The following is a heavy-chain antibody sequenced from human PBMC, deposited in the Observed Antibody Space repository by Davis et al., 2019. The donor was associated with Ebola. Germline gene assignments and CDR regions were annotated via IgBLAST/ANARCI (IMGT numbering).Heavy chain of an antibody. Sequence: PGGSLRLSCAASGFTFSSYAMNWVRQAPGMGLEWVSSISGSGGSSYYADSVKDRFTISRDNSKNTLYLQMNSMRAEDTAVYYCARNPTDCSSTSCYYYYYYGMDVWGQGTTVTVSS. CDR3: ARNPTDCSSTSCYYYYYYGMDV. CDR2: ISGSGGSS. V-gene: IGHV3-23*01. J-gene: IGHJ6*02. CDR1: GFTFSSYA. D-gene: IGHD2-2*01.